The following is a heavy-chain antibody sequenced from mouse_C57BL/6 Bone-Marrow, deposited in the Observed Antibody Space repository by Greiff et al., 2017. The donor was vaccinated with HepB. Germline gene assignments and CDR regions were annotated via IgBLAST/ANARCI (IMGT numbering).Heavy chain of an antibody. CDR2: ISNGGGST. CDR3: ARHENGSNYYYAMDY. CDR1: GFTFSDYY. V-gene: IGHV5-12*01. D-gene: IGHD1-1*01. J-gene: IGHJ4*01. Sequence: EVKLVESGGGLVQPGVSLKLSCAASGFTFSDYYMYWVRQTPEKRLEWVAYISNGGGSTYYPDTVKGRFTISRDNAKNTLYLQMSRLKSEDTAMYYGARHENGSNYYYAMDYWGQGTSVTVSS.